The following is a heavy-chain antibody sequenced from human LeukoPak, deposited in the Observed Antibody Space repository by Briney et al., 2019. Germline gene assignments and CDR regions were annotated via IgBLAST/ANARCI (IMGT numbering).Heavy chain of an antibody. CDR2: TYYRSKWYN. CDR1: GDSVSGNSAA. Sequence: SQTLSLTCAISGDSVSGNSAAWNWIRQPPSRGLEWLGRTYYRSKWYNDYAVSVKSRLTINPDTSKNQFSLQLNSVTPEDTAVYYCARDPGRYCSSTSCYRGGWFDPWGQGTLVTVSS. J-gene: IGHJ5*02. CDR3: ARDPGRYCSSTSCYRGGWFDP. D-gene: IGHD2-2*01. V-gene: IGHV6-1*01.